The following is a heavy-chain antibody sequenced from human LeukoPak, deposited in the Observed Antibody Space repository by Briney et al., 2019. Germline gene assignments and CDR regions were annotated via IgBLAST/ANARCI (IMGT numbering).Heavy chain of an antibody. CDR1: GFTFSSSV. Sequence: GGSLRLSCAASGFTFSSSVMSWVRQAPGKGLEWVSVITGSGGTTYYADSVKGRFTISRDNSKNTLYLQMNSLRAEDTAVYYCAKDPCRFEYWGQGTLVTVSS. CDR2: ITGSGGTT. V-gene: IGHV3-23*01. J-gene: IGHJ4*02. CDR3: AKDPCRFEY.